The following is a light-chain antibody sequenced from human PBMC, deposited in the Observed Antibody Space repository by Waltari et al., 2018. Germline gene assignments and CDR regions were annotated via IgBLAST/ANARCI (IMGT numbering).Light chain of an antibody. CDR3: QQRSNWPP. J-gene: IGKJ4*01. Sequence: EIVLTQSPATLSLSPGERATLSCRASQSVSSYLAWYQQKPGQAPRLLIYDASNRATGIPARFSCSGFGTDFTLTISRLGPEDFAGYYCQQRSNWPPFGGGTKVEIK. CDR2: DAS. V-gene: IGKV3-11*01. CDR1: QSVSSY.